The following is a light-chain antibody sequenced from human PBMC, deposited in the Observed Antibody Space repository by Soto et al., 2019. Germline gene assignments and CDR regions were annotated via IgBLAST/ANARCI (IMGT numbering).Light chain of an antibody. J-gene: IGKJ3*01. Sequence: DIVMTQSPDSLAVSLGERATINCKSSQSVLYSSNNKNYLAWYQQKPGQPPKLLISWASTRESGVPDRFGGSGSGTDFTLTISSLQAEDVAVYYCQQYYSTPPTFGPGTKVDIK. CDR2: WAS. CDR3: QQYYSTPPT. V-gene: IGKV4-1*01. CDR1: QSVLYSSNNKNY.